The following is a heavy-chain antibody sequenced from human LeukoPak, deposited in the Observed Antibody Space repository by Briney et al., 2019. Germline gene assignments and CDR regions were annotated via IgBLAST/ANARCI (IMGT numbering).Heavy chain of an antibody. CDR3: ARVAIDGNCYQSDH. CDR1: GFTFSNYA. CDR2: ISGRDIST. J-gene: IGHJ4*02. D-gene: IGHD2-15*01. V-gene: IGHV3-23*01. Sequence: PGGSLRLSCVASGFTFSNYAMTWVRQTPGKGLEGVSTISGRDISTYYPDSVKGRFTISRDNSKNTLYLQMNNVRAEDTAIYYCARVAIDGNCYQSDHWGQGTLVTVSS.